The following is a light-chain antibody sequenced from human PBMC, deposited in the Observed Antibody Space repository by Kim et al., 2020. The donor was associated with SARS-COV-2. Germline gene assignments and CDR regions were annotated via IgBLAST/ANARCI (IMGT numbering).Light chain of an antibody. CDR3: NSRDSSGNHVV. CDR1: SLRSYY. V-gene: IGLV3-19*01. J-gene: IGLJ2*01. Sequence: AVGQTVRSTCQGDSLRSYYASWYQQKPRQAPVLVIYGKNNRPSGIPDRFSGSSSGNTASLTITGAQAEDEADYYCNSRDSSGNHVVFGGVTQLTVL. CDR2: GKN.